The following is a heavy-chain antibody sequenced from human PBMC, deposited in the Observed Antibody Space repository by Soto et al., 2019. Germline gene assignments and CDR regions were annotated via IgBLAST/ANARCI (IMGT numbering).Heavy chain of an antibody. CDR1: GYKFTTYF. V-gene: IGHV1-46*01. D-gene: IGHD2-15*01. J-gene: IGHJ1*01. CDR3: VRGYCKTSPCSGDFQF. Sequence: GASVKVSCKASGYKFTTYFIHWVRQAPGQGLEWMGMIHPSGDTGYAQKFRGRVTMTIDTSTTTAYMELRNLTSEDTAVYFSVRGYCKTSPCSGDFQFWSQGTLVTVSS. CDR2: IHPSGDT.